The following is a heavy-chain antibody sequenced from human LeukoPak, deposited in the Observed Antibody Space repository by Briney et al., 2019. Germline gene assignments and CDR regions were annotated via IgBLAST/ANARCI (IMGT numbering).Heavy chain of an antibody. V-gene: IGHV4-34*01. Sequence: KPSETLSLTCAVYGGSFSGYYWSWIRQPPGKGLEWIGEINHSGSTNYNPSLKSRVTISVDTSKNQFSLKLSSVTAADTAVYYCARLAITMVRGVIITGYYYYYMDVWGKGTTVTVSS. D-gene: IGHD3-10*01. CDR1: GGSFSGYY. CDR3: ARLAITMVRGVIITGYYYYYMDV. J-gene: IGHJ6*03. CDR2: INHSGST.